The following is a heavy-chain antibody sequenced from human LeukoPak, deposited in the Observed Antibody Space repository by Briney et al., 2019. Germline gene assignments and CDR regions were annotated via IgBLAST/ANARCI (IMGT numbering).Heavy chain of an antibody. CDR3: AGEVGGSEFDP. V-gene: IGHV4-61*02. Sequence: PSETLSLTCTVSGGSIISGSHYWRWIRQPAGKVLEWIGRIYTSGNTNYNPSHESRVTISLDTSKNQYSLNLSSVTAADTAVYYCAGEVGGSEFDPWGQGSLVTVSS. D-gene: IGHD1-26*01. J-gene: IGHJ5*02. CDR1: GGSIISGSHY. CDR2: IYTSGNT.